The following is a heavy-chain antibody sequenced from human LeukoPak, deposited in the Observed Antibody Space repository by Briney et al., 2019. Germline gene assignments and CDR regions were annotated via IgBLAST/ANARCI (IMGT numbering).Heavy chain of an antibody. J-gene: IGHJ3*02. D-gene: IGHD2-21*02. CDR2: IYYSGST. CDR1: GASISSGDYY. CDR3: ARDLTASDAFDI. Sequence: PSETLSLTCTVSGASISSGDYYWSWIRQPTGKGLEWIGYIYYSGSTYYNPSLKSRVTISVDTSKNQFSLRLSSVTAADTAVYYCARDLTASDAFDIWGQGTMVTVSS. V-gene: IGHV4-30-4*08.